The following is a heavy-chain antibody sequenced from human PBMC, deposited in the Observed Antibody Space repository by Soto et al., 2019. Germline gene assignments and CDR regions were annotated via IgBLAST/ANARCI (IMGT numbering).Heavy chain of an antibody. CDR1: GGTFSSYA. J-gene: IGHJ6*02. CDR3: ARDDTNYLKDIVVGSAAKGKGV. Sequence: SVNVSCTASGGTFSSYAIRWVRHAPGEGLEWMGGIIPIFGRANYSEKFQGRVTSPADEPTRKAYRELNRLRSEDKAEYYCARDDTNYLKDIVVGSAAKGKGVWGQ. CDR2: IIPIFGRA. V-gene: IGHV1-69*13. D-gene: IGHD2-2*01.